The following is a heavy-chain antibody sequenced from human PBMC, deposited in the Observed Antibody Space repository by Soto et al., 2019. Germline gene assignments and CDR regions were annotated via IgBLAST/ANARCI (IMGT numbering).Heavy chain of an antibody. J-gene: IGHJ4*02. D-gene: IGHD3-22*01. V-gene: IGHV1-69*01. CDR2: IIPIFGTA. CDR3: ARVRDSSGYYRFYFDY. Sequence: QVQLVQSGAEVKKPGSSVKVSCKASGGTFSSYAISWVRQAPGQGLEWMGGIIPIFGTANYAQKFQGRVTITADASTSTAYMELSSLRSEDTAVYYCARVRDSSGYYRFYFDYWGQGTLVTVSS. CDR1: GGTFSSYA.